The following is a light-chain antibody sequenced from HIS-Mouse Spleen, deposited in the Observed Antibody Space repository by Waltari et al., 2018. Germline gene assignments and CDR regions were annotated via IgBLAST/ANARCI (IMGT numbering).Light chain of an antibody. CDR1: QSVSSC. Sequence: EIVLTQSTATLSLSPGERATLSCRASQSVSSCLAWYQQKPGQAPRLLIYDASNRATGIPARFSGSGSGTDFTLTISSLEPEDFAVYYCQQRSNWLTFGGGTKVEIK. CDR2: DAS. V-gene: IGKV3-11*01. J-gene: IGKJ4*01. CDR3: QQRSNWLT.